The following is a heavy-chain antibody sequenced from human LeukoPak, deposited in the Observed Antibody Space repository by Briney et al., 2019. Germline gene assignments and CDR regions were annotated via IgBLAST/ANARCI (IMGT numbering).Heavy chain of an antibody. CDR2: IYTSGST. J-gene: IGHJ6*03. CDR3: ASESITIFGVVNAQYYYYYYMDV. V-gene: IGHV4-61*02. CDR1: GGSISSGSYY. Sequence: SETLSLTCTVSGGSISSGSYYWSWIRQPAGKGLEWIGRIYTSGSTNYNPSLKSRVTISVDTSKNQFSLKLSSVTAADTAVYYCASESITIFGVVNAQYYYYYYMDVWGKGSTVTVSS. D-gene: IGHD3-3*01.